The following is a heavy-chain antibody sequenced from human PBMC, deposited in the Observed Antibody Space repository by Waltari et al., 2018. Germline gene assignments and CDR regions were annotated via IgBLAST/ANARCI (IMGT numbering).Heavy chain of an antibody. CDR2: IWYDGEIK. D-gene: IGHD3-16*01. Sequence: GKGLEWVAVIWYDGEIKYYGDSMKGRFTISRDISKNTLSLGMNSLRAEDTAIYYCARDPVGVPNAFAIWGQGTLVTVSS. CDR3: ARDPVGVPNAFAI. V-gene: IGHV3-33*01. J-gene: IGHJ3*02.